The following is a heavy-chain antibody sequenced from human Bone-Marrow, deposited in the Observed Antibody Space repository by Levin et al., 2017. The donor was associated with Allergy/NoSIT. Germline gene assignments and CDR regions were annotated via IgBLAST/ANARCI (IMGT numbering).Heavy chain of an antibody. Sequence: GGSLRLSCTVSGFSFSIYSINWVRQAPGKGLEWVSSISSSGSDMYYVDSVKGRFTISRDNAKNSLTLQMNSLRAEDTAVYYCAKGIIGDVRVAHKEAFDIWGQGTMVSVSS. J-gene: IGHJ3*02. CDR3: AKGIIGDVRVAHKEAFDI. V-gene: IGHV3-21*01. D-gene: IGHD2-8*02. CDR1: GFSFSIYS. CDR2: ISSSGSDM.